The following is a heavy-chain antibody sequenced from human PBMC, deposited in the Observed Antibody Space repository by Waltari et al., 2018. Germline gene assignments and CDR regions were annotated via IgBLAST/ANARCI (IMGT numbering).Heavy chain of an antibody. CDR2: IYYTGSS. CDR3: ARVLIRTSGLNFDS. CDR1: SWSISSRSSY. J-gene: IGHJ4*02. Sequence: QQGSGPSLGKPSETLSLTCTVSSWSISSRSSYWGWIRLAPGKGLEWIGHIYYTGSSYHNTSLKSRITMSVDSSKNQFSLTLSSVTAADTAVYYCARVLIRTSGLNFDSWGQGSLVTVSS. D-gene: IGHD3-16*01. V-gene: IGHV4-39*07.